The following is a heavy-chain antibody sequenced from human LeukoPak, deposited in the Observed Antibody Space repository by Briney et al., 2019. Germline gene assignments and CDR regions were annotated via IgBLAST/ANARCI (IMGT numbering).Heavy chain of an antibody. CDR1: GFTFSSYD. V-gene: IGHV3-23*01. J-gene: IGHJ4*02. D-gene: IGHD2/OR15-2a*01. CDR2: ISGSGGST. CDR3: AKDSAKKYDDY. Sequence: GGSLRLSYAASGFTFSSYDMSWVRQAPGRALEWVSAISGSGGSTYYADCVKGRFTISRDNSKNTLYRQMNSLRAEDTAVYYCAKDSAKKYDDYWGQGTLVTVSS.